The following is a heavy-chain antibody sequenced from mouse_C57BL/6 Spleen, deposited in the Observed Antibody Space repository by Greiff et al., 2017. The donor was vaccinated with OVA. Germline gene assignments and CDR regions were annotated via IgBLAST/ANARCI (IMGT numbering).Heavy chain of an antibody. CDR2: IDPSDSYT. CDR1: GYTFTSYW. Sequence: QVQLQQPGAELVMPGASVKLSCKASGYTFTSYWMHWVKQRPGQGLEWIGEIDPSDSYTNYNQKFKGKSTLTVDKSSSTAYMQLSSLTSEDSAVYYCARSGFDGYYPVAYWGQGTLVTVSA. CDR3: ARSGFDGYYPVAY. V-gene: IGHV1-69*01. J-gene: IGHJ3*01. D-gene: IGHD2-3*01.